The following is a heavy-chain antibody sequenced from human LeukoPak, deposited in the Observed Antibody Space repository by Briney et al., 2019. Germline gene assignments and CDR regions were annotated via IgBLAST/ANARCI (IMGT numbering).Heavy chain of an antibody. J-gene: IGHJ5*02. Sequence: SETLSLTCTVSGGSITTGNYYWGWNPQPPGQGLECIGSITYSGGTYYNPSLESRVTISVDTSRNQFSLKVSSVTAADTAVYYWASHPNWFDPWGQGTLVTVSS. CDR1: GGSITTGNYY. CDR2: ITYSGGT. V-gene: IGHV4-39*01. CDR3: ASHPNWFDP.